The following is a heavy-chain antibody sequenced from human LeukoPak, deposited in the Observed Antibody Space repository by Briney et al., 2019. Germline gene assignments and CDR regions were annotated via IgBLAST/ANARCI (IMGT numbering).Heavy chain of an antibody. J-gene: IGHJ4*02. V-gene: IGHV4-34*01. D-gene: IGHD3-16*02. CDR3: ASFKYYDYVWGSYRESFDY. CDR2: INHSGST. Sequence: SETLSLTCAVYGGSFSGYYWSWIRQPPGKGLEWIGEINHSGSTNYNPSLKSRVTISVDTSKNQFSLKLSSVTAADTAVYYCASFKYYDYVWGSYRESFDYWGQGTLATVSS. CDR1: GGSFSGYY.